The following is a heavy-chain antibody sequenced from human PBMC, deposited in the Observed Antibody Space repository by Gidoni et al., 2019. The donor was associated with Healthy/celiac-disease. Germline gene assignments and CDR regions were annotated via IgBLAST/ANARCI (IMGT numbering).Heavy chain of an antibody. D-gene: IGHD1-1*01. CDR1: GFTFSSYG. CDR3: ASTNWNDDDF. J-gene: IGHJ4*02. Sequence: QVQLVESGGGVVQPGTSLRLSCAASGFTFSSYGMHWVPQAPGKGLEWVALIWYDGSNKYYADSVKGRFTISRDNSKNTLYLQMNSLRAEDTAVYYCASTNWNDDDFWGQGTLVTVSS. V-gene: IGHV3-33*01. CDR2: IWYDGSNK.